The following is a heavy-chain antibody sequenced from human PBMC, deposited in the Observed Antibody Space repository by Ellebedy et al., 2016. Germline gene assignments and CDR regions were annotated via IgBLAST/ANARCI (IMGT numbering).Heavy chain of an antibody. CDR2: IYYSGST. D-gene: IGHD2-21*02. CDR1: GGSISSSSYY. J-gene: IGHJ5*02. Sequence: SETLSLXCTVSGGSISSSSYYWGWIRQPPGKGLEWIGSIYYSGSTYYNPSLKSRVTISVDTSKNQFSLKLSSVTAADTAVYYCARDFPNWAYCGGDCYSPDWFDPWGQGTLVTVSS. V-gene: IGHV4-39*07. CDR3: ARDFPNWAYCGGDCYSPDWFDP.